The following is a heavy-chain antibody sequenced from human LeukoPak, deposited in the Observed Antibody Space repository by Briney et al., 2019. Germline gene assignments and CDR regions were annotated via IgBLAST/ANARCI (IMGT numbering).Heavy chain of an antibody. J-gene: IGHJ4*02. V-gene: IGHV4-4*09. Sequence: SDTLSLLCTVSGRSLSRYYWRCTRHPTGKALEWFGYIYSGGSMNYNPSLKSRVTISVDTSKMQFFLKLSSVTAAATAVYYCARHTYYYDSVDYRGQGSLVTVSS. CDR3: ARHTYYYDSVDY. D-gene: IGHD3-22*01. CDR2: IYSGGSM. CDR1: GRSLSRYY.